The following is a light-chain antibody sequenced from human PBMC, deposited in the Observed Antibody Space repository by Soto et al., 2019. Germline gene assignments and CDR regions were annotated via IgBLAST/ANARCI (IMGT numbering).Light chain of an antibody. V-gene: IGKV1-5*03. CDR1: QSVDTW. CDR2: RAS. J-gene: IGKJ1*01. Sequence: DIQMTQSPSTLSASIGDTVTITCRTSQSVDTWLAWYQHKAGKAPKLLIYRASSLATGVPSRFSGSGSGTAFSVTITSLQPDDFATYYCQHYNDYSRVFGQGTQVEI. CDR3: QHYNDYSRV.